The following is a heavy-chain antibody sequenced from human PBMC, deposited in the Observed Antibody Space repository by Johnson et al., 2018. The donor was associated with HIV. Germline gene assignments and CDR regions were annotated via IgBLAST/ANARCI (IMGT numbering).Heavy chain of an antibody. D-gene: IGHD6-19*01. CDR2: INWNNDNI. Sequence: VQLVESGGGLVQPGRSLRLSCVASGFIFEDYAMHWVRQAPGKGLEWVSGINWNNDNIGYADSVEGRFTISRDNAKNSLFLQMNSLRAEDTAVSYCARVRRSGWFDNDAFDIWGQGTMVTVSS. J-gene: IGHJ3*02. V-gene: IGHV3-9*01. CDR3: ARVRRSGWFDNDAFDI. CDR1: GFIFEDYA.